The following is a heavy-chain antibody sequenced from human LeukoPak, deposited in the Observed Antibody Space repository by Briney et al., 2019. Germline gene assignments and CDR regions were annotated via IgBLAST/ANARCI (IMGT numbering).Heavy chain of an antibody. CDR1: GGSISSYY. J-gene: IGHJ4*01. CDR3: VRDRVGTTGVPYFDF. V-gene: IGHV4-59*12. D-gene: IGHD1-26*01. CDR2: IYYSGST. Sequence: PSETLSLTCTVSGGSISSYYWSWIRQPPGKGLEWIGYIYYSGSTNYNPSLKSRVTISVDTSKNQFSLRLSSVTAADTAVYYCVRDRVGTTGVPYFDFWGQGTLVTVSS.